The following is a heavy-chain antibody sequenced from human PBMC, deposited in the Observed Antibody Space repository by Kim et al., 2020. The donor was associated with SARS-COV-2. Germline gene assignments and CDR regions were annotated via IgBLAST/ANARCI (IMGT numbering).Heavy chain of an antibody. CDR2: IVVGSGNT. D-gene: IGHD3-16*01. CDR3: AADKDGGGGSYNWFDP. CDR1: GFTFTSSA. Sequence: SVKVSCKASGFTFTSSAVQWVRQARGQRLEWIGWIVVGSGNTNYAQKFQERVTITRDMSTSTAYMELSSLRSEDTAVYYCAADKDGGGGSYNWFDPWGQGTLVTVSS. V-gene: IGHV1-58*01. J-gene: IGHJ5*02.